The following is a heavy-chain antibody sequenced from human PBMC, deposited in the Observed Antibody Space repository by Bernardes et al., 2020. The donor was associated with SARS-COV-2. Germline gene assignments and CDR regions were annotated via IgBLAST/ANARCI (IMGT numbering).Heavy chain of an antibody. J-gene: IGHJ4*02. D-gene: IGHD3-22*01. CDR2: IYYSGRT. V-gene: IGHV4-61*01. Sequence: TLSLTCTVSGGSVSSGSDYWSWIRQPPGKGLEWIGYIYYSGRTKYNPSLKSRVTMSVDTSKNQFSLKPSSVTAADTAVYYCARAPYYYDGSGYYYVTFDYWGQGALVTVSS. CDR1: GGSVSSGSDY. CDR3: ARAPYYYDGSGYYYVTFDY.